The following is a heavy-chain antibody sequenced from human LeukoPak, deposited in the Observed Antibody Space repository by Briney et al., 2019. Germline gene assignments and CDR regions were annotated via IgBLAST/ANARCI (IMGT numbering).Heavy chain of an antibody. CDR1: GGSISSGGYY. Sequence: SETLSLTCTVSGGSISSGGYYWSWIRQPPGKGLEWIGYIYHSGSTYYNPSLKSRVTISVDTSKNQFSLKLSSVTAADTAVYYCARVSVSSGTYRTHYLSAFDIWGQGTMVTVSS. V-gene: IGHV4-30-2*01. J-gene: IGHJ3*02. D-gene: IGHD1-26*01. CDR3: ARVSVSSGTYRTHYLSAFDI. CDR2: IYHSGST.